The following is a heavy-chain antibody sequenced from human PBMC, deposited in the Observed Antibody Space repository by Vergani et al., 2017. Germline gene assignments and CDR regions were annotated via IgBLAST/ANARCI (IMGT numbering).Heavy chain of an antibody. J-gene: IGHJ3*02. CDR2: ISWDGGST. CDR3: AKAYYYGSGSYIGAAFDI. V-gene: IGHV3-43*01. Sequence: EVQLVESGGVVVQPGGSLRLSCAASGVTFDDYTMHWVRQAPGKGLEWVSLISWDGGSTYYADSVKGRFTISRDNSKNSLYLQMNSLRTEDTALYYCAKAYYYGSGSYIGAAFDIWGQGTMVTVSS. D-gene: IGHD3-10*01. CDR1: GVTFDDYT.